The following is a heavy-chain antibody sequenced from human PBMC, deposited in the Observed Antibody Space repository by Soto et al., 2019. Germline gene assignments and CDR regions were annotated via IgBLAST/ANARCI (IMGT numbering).Heavy chain of an antibody. D-gene: IGHD1-26*01. CDR1: GGTFSSYA. CDR2: IIPIFGTA. CDR3: AREERWELRGFDY. V-gene: IGHV1-69*13. J-gene: IGHJ4*02. Sequence: ASVKVSCKASGGTFSSYAISWVRQAPGQGLEWMGGIIPIFGTANYAQKFQGRVTITADESTSTAYMELSSLRSEDTAVYYCAREERWELRGFDYWGQGTLVTVSS.